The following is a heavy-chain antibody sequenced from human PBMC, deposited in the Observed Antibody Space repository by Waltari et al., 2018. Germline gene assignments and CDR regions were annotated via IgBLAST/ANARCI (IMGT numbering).Heavy chain of an antibody. D-gene: IGHD3-10*01. CDR3: ARDRDTMVRGVISQ. V-gene: IGHV3-7*01. CDR2: KKQDGSEK. CDR1: GFTFSNYW. Sequence: EVQLVESGGGLVQPGGSPRLSCEASGFTFSNYWMSWVRQAPGKGLEWVANKKQDGSEKYCVDSVKGRFTISRDNAKNSLYLQMNSLRAEDTAVYYCARDRDTMVRGVISQWGQGTLVTVSS. J-gene: IGHJ4*02.